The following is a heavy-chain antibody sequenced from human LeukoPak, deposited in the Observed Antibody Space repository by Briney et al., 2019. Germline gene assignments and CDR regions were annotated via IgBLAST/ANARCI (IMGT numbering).Heavy chain of an antibody. D-gene: IGHD6-13*01. CDR1: GFTFSNAW. CDR2: IKSKTDGGTT. CDR3: TREAIWEQLVPDY. J-gene: IGHJ4*02. V-gene: IGHV3-15*01. Sequence: PGGSLRLSCAASGFTFSNAWMSWVRQAPGKGLEWVGRIKSKTDGGTTDYAAPVKGRFTISRDDSKNTLYLQMNSLKTEDTAVYYCTREAIWEQLVPDYWGQGTLVTVSS.